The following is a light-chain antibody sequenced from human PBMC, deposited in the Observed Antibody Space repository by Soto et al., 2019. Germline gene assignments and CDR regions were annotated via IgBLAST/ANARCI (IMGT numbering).Light chain of an antibody. J-gene: IGLJ1*01. CDR1: SSDVGSYNL. CDR2: EVS. V-gene: IGLV2-23*02. CDR3: CSYAGRTTPYV. Sequence: QSALTQPPSVSGSPGQSITISCTGTSSDVGSYNLVSWYQHHPGKAPKLMIYEVSERPSGVSNRFSGSKSGNTASLTISGLQAEDEADYYCCSYAGRTTPYVFGTGTKLTVL.